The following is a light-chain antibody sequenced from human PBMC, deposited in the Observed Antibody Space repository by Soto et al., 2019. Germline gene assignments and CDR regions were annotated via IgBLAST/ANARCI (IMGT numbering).Light chain of an antibody. V-gene: IGLV2-14*01. CDR2: DVS. Sequence: QSVLTQPASVSGSPGQSITISCTGTSSDVGGYNYVSWYQQHSGKAPKLIIYDVSNRPSGVSNRFSGSKSGNTASLTISGLQAEDESDYYCGSYASSSTLYVFGPGTKVTVL. J-gene: IGLJ1*01. CDR3: GSYASSSTLYV. CDR1: SSDVGGYNY.